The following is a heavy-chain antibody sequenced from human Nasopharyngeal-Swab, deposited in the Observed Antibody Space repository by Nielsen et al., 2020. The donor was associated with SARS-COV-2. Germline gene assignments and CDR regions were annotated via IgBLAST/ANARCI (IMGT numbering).Heavy chain of an antibody. CDR2: ISYDGSNK. CDR3: ARDLSPYCSGTSCYTRGIDY. Sequence: GESLKISCAASGFTFSSYAMHWVRQAPGKGLEWAAVISYDGSNKYYADSVKGRFTISRDNSKNTLYLQMNSLRAEDTAVYYCARDLSPYCSGTSCYTRGIDYWGQGTLVTVSS. D-gene: IGHD2-2*02. V-gene: IGHV3-30-3*01. J-gene: IGHJ4*02. CDR1: GFTFSSYA.